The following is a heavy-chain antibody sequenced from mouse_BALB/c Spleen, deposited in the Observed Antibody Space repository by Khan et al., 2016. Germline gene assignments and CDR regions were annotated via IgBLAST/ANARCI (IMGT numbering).Heavy chain of an antibody. J-gene: IGHJ4*01. CDR2: IRLKSNNYAT. CDR1: GFTFSNYW. CDR3: TRGGYYGNCYAMDY. V-gene: IGHV6-6*02. D-gene: IGHD2-1*01. Sequence: EVKLEVSGGGLVQPGGSMKLSCVASGFTFSNYWMNWVRQSPEKGLEWVAEIRLKSNNYATHYAESVKGRFTISRDDSKSSVYLQMNNLRAEDTGIYYWTRGGYYGNCYAMDYWGQGTSVAVSS.